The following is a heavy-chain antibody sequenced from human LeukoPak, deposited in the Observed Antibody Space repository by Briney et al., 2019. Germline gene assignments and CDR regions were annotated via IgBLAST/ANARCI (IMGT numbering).Heavy chain of an antibody. D-gene: IGHD2-2*02. V-gene: IGHV3-21*01. CDR3: ARDLYLGYCSSTSCYS. J-gene: IGHJ4*02. CDR2: ISSSSSYI. Sequence: GRSLRLSCAASGFTFSSYSMNWVRQAPGKGLEWVSSISSSSSYIYYADSVKGRFTISRDNAKNSLYLQMNSLRAEDTAVYYCARDLYLGYCSSTSCYSWGQGTLVTVSS. CDR1: GFTFSSYS.